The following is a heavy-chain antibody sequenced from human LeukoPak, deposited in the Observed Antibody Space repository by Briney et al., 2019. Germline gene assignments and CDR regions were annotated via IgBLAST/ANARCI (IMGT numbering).Heavy chain of an antibody. CDR2: ISTDGSRP. CDR1: GFTFSSHW. V-gene: IGHV3-74*01. Sequence: PGGSLRLPCAASGFTFSSHWMHWVRQAPGKGLVWVSGISTDGSRPRYADSVNGRFTISRDNAKNTLYLQMNSLRAEDTAVYFCVRDGQGSTPLDYWGQGTLVTVSS. D-gene: IGHD2-15*01. J-gene: IGHJ4*02. CDR3: VRDGQGSTPLDY.